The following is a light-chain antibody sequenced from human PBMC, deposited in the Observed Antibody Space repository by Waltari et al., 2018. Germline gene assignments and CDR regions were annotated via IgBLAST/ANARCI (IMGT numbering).Light chain of an antibody. V-gene: IGLV2-18*02. J-gene: IGLJ1*01. CDR3: SSYTSSSTFV. Sequence: QSALTQPPSVSGSPGQSVTISCTGTSSDVGSYHRVSWYQQPPGTAPKLMIYEVSNRPSGVPDRFSVSKSGNTASLTISGLQAEDEADYYCSSYTSSSTFVFGTGTKVTVL. CDR2: EVS. CDR1: SSDVGSYHR.